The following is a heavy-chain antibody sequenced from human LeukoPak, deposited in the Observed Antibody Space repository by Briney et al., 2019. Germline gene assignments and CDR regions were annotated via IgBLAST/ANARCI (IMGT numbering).Heavy chain of an antibody. CDR3: ASRMLATIIEY. J-gene: IGHJ4*02. Sequence: GASVKVSCKASGYTFTGYFMHWVRQAPGQGLEWMGWINPNSGGTNYAQKFQGGVTMTRDTSISTAYMQLSWLRSDDTAVYYCASRMLATIIEYWGQGTLVTVSS. CDR2: INPNSGGT. V-gene: IGHV1-2*02. CDR1: GYTFTGYF. D-gene: IGHD5-24*01.